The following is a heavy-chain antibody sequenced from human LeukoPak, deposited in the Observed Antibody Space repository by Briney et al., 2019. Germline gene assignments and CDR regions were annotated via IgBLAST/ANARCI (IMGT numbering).Heavy chain of an antibody. CDR2: ASYYVGKQ. D-gene: IGHD3-16*01. J-gene: IGHJ5*02. Sequence: GGSLTLSCAASGFTFSDYAMSWVRQAPGKGLEWVSTASYYVGKQYHADSVRGRFTISRDNSKNTLYLQMNSLRAEDTAVYYCAKLGEGWFDPWGQGTLVTVSS. CDR1: GFTFSDYA. V-gene: IGHV3-23*01. CDR3: AKLGEGWFDP.